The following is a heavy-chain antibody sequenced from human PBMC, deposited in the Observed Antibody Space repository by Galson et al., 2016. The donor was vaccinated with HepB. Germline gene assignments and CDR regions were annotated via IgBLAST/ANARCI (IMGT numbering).Heavy chain of an antibody. D-gene: IGHD2-21*01. V-gene: IGHV5-10-1*01. CDR1: GYRFTNYW. J-gene: IGHJ4*02. CDR2: IDPSDSYT. CDR3: AGGDVIGTRGDF. Sequence: QSGAEVKKPGESLRISCQASGYRFTNYWITWVRQMPGKGLEWMGRIDPSDSYTNYSPSVQGHVTISADKSTSSAFLQWSSLKASDTAIYYCAGGDVIGTRGDFWGQGSLLIVSS.